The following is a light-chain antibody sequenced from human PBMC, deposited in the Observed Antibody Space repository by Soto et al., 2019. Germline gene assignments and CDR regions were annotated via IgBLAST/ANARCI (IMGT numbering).Light chain of an antibody. J-gene: IGKJ2*01. Sequence: VLTQSPGTQSLSPGERATLSCRASQTVTSNFLAWYQEKPGQAPRLLIYAASSRATGIPDRFSGSGSGTDFTLTISRLEPEDSAVYYCHQYDKAPQTFGQGNK. CDR1: QTVTSNF. CDR3: HQYDKAPQT. CDR2: AAS. V-gene: IGKV3-20*01.